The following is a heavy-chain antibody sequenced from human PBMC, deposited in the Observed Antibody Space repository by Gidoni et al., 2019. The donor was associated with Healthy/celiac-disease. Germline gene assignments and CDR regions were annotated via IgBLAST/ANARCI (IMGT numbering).Heavy chain of an antibody. J-gene: IGHJ4*02. V-gene: IGHV3-9*01. Sequence: EVQLVEPGGGLVQPGRSLRLSCAASGFTFSDYALHWVRQAPGKGLEWVSGISWNSGSIGYADSVKGRFTISRDNAKNSLYLQMNSLRAEDTALYYCAKGVRYYYGSGSSYYFDYWGQGTLVTVSS. CDR3: AKGVRYYYGSGSSYYFDY. CDR1: GFTFSDYA. CDR2: ISWNSGSI. D-gene: IGHD3-10*01.